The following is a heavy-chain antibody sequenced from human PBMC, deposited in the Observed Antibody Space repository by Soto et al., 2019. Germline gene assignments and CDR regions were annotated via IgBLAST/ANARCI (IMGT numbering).Heavy chain of an antibody. V-gene: IGHV3-7*05. D-gene: IGHD1-1*01. Sequence: GGSLRLSCTGSGFTFGNYWMSWVRQAPGKGLEWVANIKPDGSDKYYEESVKGRFTISRDNAKNTLYLQMTSLRAEDTAIYFCAKEQLERHFGFDYWGRGSLVTVSS. CDR3: AKEQLERHFGFDY. J-gene: IGHJ4*02. CDR1: GFTFGNYW. CDR2: IKPDGSDK.